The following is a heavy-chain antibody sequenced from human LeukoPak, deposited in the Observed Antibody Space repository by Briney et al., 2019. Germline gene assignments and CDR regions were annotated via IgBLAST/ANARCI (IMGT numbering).Heavy chain of an antibody. CDR1: AFTFSSYS. Sequence: GGSLRLSCAVSAFTFSSYSMNWVRQAPGKGLEWVSYISSSSSTIYYADSVKGRFTISRDNAKNSLYLQINSLRAEDTAVYYCAKDLTPDGAWDIDYWGQGTLITVSS. V-gene: IGHV3-48*01. CDR2: ISSSSSTI. CDR3: AKDLTPDGAWDIDY. J-gene: IGHJ4*02. D-gene: IGHD3-9*01.